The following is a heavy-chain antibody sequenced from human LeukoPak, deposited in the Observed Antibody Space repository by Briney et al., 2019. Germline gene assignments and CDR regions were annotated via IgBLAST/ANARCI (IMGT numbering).Heavy chain of an antibody. CDR3: ARERYGGLYYDSSGYYYV. V-gene: IGHV3-23*01. CDR1: GFTFDSCG. J-gene: IGHJ4*02. D-gene: IGHD3-22*01. Sequence: GGSLRLSCAASGFTFDSCGMSWVRQAPGKGLEWVSSISGSGGASYYTDSVKGRFTISGDNSKNMLYLQMNSLRAEDTAVYYCARERYGGLYYDSSGYYYVWGQGTLVTVSS. CDR2: ISGSGGAS.